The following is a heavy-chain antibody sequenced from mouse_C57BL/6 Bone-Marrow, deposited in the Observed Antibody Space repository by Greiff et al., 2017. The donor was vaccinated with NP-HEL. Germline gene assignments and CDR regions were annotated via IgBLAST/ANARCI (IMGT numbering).Heavy chain of an antibody. Sequence: QVQLQQSGPGLVKPSQSLFLTCSITGFPITSGYYWIWIRQSPGKPLEWMGYITHSGETFYNPSLQSPISITRETSKNQFFLQLNSVTTEDTAMYYCAGDYYGNYEAYWGQGTLVTVSA. CDR1: GFPITSGYY. J-gene: IGHJ3*01. V-gene: IGHV12-3*01. CDR2: ITHSGET. D-gene: IGHD2-1*01. CDR3: AGDYYGNYEAY.